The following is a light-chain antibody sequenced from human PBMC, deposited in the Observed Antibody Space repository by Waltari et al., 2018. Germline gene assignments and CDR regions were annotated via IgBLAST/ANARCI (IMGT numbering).Light chain of an antibody. Sequence: DIVMTQTPLSLPVTPGEPASISCRSSQSLLHSSGNTYLYWFLQKPGQPPRLLLYSVSNRFSGGPDRFSGSGSGTDFTLKISRVEAEDVGVYYCMQASQAPWTFGQGTKVEIK. CDR2: SVS. CDR3: MQASQAPWT. CDR1: QSLLHSSGNTY. V-gene: IGKV2-29*02. J-gene: IGKJ1*01.